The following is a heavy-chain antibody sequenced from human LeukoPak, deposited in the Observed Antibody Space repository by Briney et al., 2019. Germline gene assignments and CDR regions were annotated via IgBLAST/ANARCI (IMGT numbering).Heavy chain of an antibody. CDR3: ASDSGYDFGFDP. V-gene: IGHV4-39*01. CDR2: IYYSGST. CDR1: GGSISSSSYY. D-gene: IGHD5-12*01. Sequence: SETLSLTCTVSGGSISSSSYYWGWIRQPPGKGLEWIVSIYYSGSTYYNPSLKSRVTISVNTSKNQFSLKLSSVTAADTAVYYCASDSGYDFGFDPWGQGTLVTVSS. J-gene: IGHJ5*02.